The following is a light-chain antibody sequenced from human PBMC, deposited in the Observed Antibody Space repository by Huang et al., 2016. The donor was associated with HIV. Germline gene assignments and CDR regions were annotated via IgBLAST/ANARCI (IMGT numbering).Light chain of an antibody. V-gene: IGKV1-27*01. J-gene: IGKJ1*01. CDR2: GAS. Sequence: DIQMTQSPSSLSASVGERVTITCRASQGIRNFVAWYQQRPGKPPKLLIYGASTLESGVPSLFSGGGSETEFTLTIRSLQTEDVATYYCQKYSNDPRAFGQGTRVDIK. CDR1: QGIRNF. CDR3: QKYSNDPRA.